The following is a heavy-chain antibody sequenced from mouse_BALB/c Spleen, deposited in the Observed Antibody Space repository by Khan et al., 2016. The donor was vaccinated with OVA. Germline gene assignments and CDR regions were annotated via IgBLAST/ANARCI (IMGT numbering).Heavy chain of an antibody. V-gene: IGHV1-54*01. CDR3: ARGGYGSLAY. D-gene: IGHD1-1*02. J-gene: IGHJ3*01. CDR2: INPGSGGT. CDR1: GYAFNNYM. Sequence: QVQLQQSGAELVRPGTSVKVSCKASGYAFNNYMIEWVKQRPGQGLEWIGVINPGSGGTNYNEKFKGKATLTAAKSSNTAYMQLSSLTSDDSAVYFCARGGYGSLAYWGQGTLVTVSA.